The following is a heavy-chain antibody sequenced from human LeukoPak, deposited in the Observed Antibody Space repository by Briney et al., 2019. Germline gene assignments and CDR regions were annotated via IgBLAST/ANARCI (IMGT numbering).Heavy chain of an antibody. CDR2: ISYDGSHK. J-gene: IGHJ3*02. D-gene: IGHD6-13*01. CDR1: GFTFNYYG. CDR3: AKDRQQLVIHNAFDI. V-gene: IGHV3-30*18. Sequence: GGSLRLSCAASGFTFNYYGVHWVRQAPGKGLEWVAVISYDGSHKYYTDSVKGRFTISRDNPKNTMYLQMNSLRAEDTAVYYCAKDRQQLVIHNAFDIWGQGTMVTVSS.